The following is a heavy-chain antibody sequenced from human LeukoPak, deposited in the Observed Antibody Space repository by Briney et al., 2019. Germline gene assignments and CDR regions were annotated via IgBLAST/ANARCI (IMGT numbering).Heavy chain of an antibody. V-gene: IGHV4-39*07. Sequence: PSETLSLTCTVPGGSISSSSYYWGWIRQPPGKGLEWIGSIYYSGSTYYNPSLKSRVTISVDTSKNQFSLKLSSVTAADTAVYYCARDTISVVAAGTEYFQHWGQGTLVTVSS. J-gene: IGHJ1*01. CDR1: GGSISSSSYY. CDR3: ARDTISVVAAGTEYFQH. CDR2: IYYSGST. D-gene: IGHD6-25*01.